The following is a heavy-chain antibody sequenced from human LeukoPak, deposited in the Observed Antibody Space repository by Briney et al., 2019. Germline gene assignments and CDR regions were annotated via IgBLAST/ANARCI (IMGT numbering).Heavy chain of an antibody. D-gene: IGHD3-10*01. CDR2: IITDTGNP. CDR1: GYTLTQHS. CDR3: AREVLRHDY. V-gene: IGHV7-4-1*02. Sequence: ASVTVSFKASGYTLTQHSMNWVRQAPGQGLEWMGWIITDTGNPTYAQGFTGRFVFSVDASVNTAYLQISSLKAEGTAVYYCAREVLRHDYWGQGTLVTVSS. J-gene: IGHJ4*02.